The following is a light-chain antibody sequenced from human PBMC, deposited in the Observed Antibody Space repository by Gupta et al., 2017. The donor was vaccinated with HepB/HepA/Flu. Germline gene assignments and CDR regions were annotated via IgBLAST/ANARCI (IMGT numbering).Light chain of an antibody. CDR1: QRVSSSY. V-gene: IGKV3-20*01. CDR2: GAS. J-gene: IGKJ1*01. CDR3: QQYGGSPWT. Sequence: IVLTQSPGTLSLSQGEGATLSCRASQRVSSSYFAWYQQKPGQAPRLLIYGASNRATGSPDRFSGSGSGTDFTITGSRLEPDDFAGYYCQQYGGSPWTFGQGTRVELK.